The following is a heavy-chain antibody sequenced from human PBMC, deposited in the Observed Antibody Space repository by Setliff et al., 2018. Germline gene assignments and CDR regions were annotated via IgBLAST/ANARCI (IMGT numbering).Heavy chain of an antibody. J-gene: IGHJ6*03. CDR1: GYTFAKYG. Sequence: ASVKVSCKAFGYTFAKYGTSWVRQAPGQGLEWMGWISGYNGYTVYAQKLHGRVTIITDESTSTAYVEVRSLTSDDTAVYYCARSPPNRGVGQGHYMDVWGIGTTVTVSS. D-gene: IGHD1-26*01. CDR3: ARSPPNRGVGQGHYMDV. V-gene: IGHV1-18*01. CDR2: ISGYNGYT.